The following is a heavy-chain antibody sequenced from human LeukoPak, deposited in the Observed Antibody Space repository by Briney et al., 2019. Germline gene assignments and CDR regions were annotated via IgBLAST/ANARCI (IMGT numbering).Heavy chain of an antibody. CDR1: GYSISSGYY. J-gene: IGHJ4*02. Sequence: SETLSLTCTVSGYSISSGYYWGWIRQPPGKGLEWIGSIHHSGSTYYNPSLKSRVTISVDTSKNQFSLKLNSVTAADTAVYYCARRPRSSETYDGPSGLDYWGQGTLVTVSS. CDR2: IHHSGST. D-gene: IGHD1-26*01. CDR3: ARRPRSSETYDGPSGLDY. V-gene: IGHV4-38-2*02.